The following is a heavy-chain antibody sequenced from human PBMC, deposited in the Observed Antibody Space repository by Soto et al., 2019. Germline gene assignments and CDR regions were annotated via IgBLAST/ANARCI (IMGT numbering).Heavy chain of an antibody. CDR2: IYYSGST. J-gene: IGHJ6*03. V-gene: IGHV4-39*01. CDR3: ARHFSSSWAYYYYMDV. CDR1: GGSTSSSSYY. D-gene: IGHD6-13*01. Sequence: QLQLQESGPGLVKPSETLSLTCSVSGGSTSSSSYYWGWIRQSPGKGLEWIGSIYYSGSTYYNPSPKERGPISVDTSKNQFSLTLSSVTAADTAVYYCARHFSSSWAYYYYMDVWGKGTTVTVSS.